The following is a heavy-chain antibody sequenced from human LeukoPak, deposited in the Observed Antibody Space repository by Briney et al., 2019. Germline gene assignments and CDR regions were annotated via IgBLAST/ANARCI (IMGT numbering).Heavy chain of an antibody. CDR3: AKDMGAVAGTGFDY. CDR2: ISWNSGSI. J-gene: IGHJ4*02. D-gene: IGHD6-19*01. Sequence: PGGSLRLSCAASGFTFDDYAMHWVRQAPGKGLEWVSGISWNSGSIGYADSVKGRFTISRDNAKNSLYLQMNGLRAEDMALYYCAKDMGAVAGTGFDYWGQGTLVTVSS. CDR1: GFTFDDYA. V-gene: IGHV3-9*03.